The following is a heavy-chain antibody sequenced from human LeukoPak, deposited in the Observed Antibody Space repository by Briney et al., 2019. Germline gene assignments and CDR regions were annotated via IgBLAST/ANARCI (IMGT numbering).Heavy chain of an antibody. D-gene: IGHD5-24*01. CDR1: GGSFSGYY. CDR2: IYYSGST. CDR3: ARESVEMATIGAFDI. J-gene: IGHJ3*02. Sequence: SETLSLTCAVYGGSFSGYYWSWIRQPPGKGLEWIGYIYYSGSTNYNPSLKSRVTISVDTSKNQFSLKLSSVTAADTAVYYCARESVEMATIGAFDIWGQGTMVTVSS. V-gene: IGHV4-59*01.